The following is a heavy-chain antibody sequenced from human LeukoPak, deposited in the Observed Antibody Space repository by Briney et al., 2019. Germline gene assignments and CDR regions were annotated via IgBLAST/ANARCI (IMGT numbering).Heavy chain of an antibody. V-gene: IGHV4-31*03. CDR1: GGSISSGGYY. Sequence: PSETLSLTCTVSGGSISSGGYYWSWIRQHPGKGLEWIGYIYYSGSTYYNPSLKSRVTISVDTSKNQFSLKLSSVTAADTAVYYCARDRVGSWYGTGWFDPWGQGTLVTVSS. D-gene: IGHD6-13*01. CDR2: IYYSGST. CDR3: ARDRVGSWYGTGWFDP. J-gene: IGHJ5*02.